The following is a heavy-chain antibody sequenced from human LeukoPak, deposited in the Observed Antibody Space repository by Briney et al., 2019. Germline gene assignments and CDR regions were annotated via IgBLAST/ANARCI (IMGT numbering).Heavy chain of an antibody. J-gene: IGHJ5*02. CDR3: ARVLAAAGNNWFDP. CDR2: IYYTGNT. V-gene: IGHV4-59*12. D-gene: IGHD6-13*01. CDR1: GGSISTYC. Sequence: NPSETLSLTCTASGGSISTYCWSWIRQPAGKGMEWIAYIYYTGNTYFNPSLKSRITISVDTSKNQFSLKLSSVTVADTAVYYCARVLAAAGNNWFDPWGQGTLVTVSS.